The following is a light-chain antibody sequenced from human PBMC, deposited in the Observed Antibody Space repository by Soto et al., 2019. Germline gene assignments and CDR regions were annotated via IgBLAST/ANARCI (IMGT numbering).Light chain of an antibody. CDR3: QQYNSYSGT. CDR1: QSISTW. CDR2: DAS. V-gene: IGKV1-5*01. J-gene: IGKJ1*01. Sequence: DIHMTQSPSTLSASVGERVTNTCRASQSISTWLALYQQKPGQAPKLLIYDASSLQSEVPSRFSGSGFGTEFTLSIRSLQPDDFATYYCQQYNSYSGTFGQGTKV.